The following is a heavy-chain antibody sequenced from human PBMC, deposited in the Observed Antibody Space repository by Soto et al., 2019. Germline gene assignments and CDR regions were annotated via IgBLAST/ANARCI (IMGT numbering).Heavy chain of an antibody. D-gene: IGHD4-17*01. Sequence: SETLSLTCTVSGGSISSGGYHWSWIRQHPGKGLEWIGYIYYSGSTYYNPSLKSRVTISVDTSKNQFSLKLSSVTAADTAVYSCARGPSTLRGLDAFDIWGQGTMVTVSS. J-gene: IGHJ3*02. CDR1: GGSISSGGYH. CDR3: ARGPSTLRGLDAFDI. CDR2: IYYSGST. V-gene: IGHV4-31*03.